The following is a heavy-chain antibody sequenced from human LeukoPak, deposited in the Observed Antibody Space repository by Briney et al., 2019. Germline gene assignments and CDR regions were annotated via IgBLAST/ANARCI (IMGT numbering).Heavy chain of an antibody. CDR2: IYYSGST. J-gene: IGHJ6*03. CDR3: ARIDSSSSFYYYYYMDV. D-gene: IGHD6-6*01. CDR1: GGSISSYY. Sequence: PSETLSLTCTVSGGSISSYYWSWIRQPPGKGLEWIGYIYYSGSTNYNPSLKSRVTISVDTSKNQSSLKLSSVTAADTAVYYCARIDSSSSFYYYYYMDVWGKGTTVTVSS. V-gene: IGHV4-59*01.